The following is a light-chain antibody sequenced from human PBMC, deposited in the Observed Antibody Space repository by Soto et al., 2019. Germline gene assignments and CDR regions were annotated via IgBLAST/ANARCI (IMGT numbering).Light chain of an antibody. CDR1: QSVSSK. Sequence: EIVLTQSPATPSVSPGERATLSCRASQSVSSKLAWYQQRPGQAPRLLIYGASTRATGIPARFSGSGSGTEFTLTISSLQSEDFAVYYGQQYKNWPTWTFGQGTKVDIK. V-gene: IGKV3-15*01. CDR3: QQYKNWPTWT. J-gene: IGKJ1*01. CDR2: GAS.